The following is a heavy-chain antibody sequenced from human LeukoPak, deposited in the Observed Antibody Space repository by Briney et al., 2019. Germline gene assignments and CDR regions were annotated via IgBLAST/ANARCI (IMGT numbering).Heavy chain of an antibody. V-gene: IGHV4-34*01. CDR3: ARGRGLYYDQYYFDY. Sequence: SETLSLTCAIYGRSFSTYYWSWIRQPPGKGLEWIGDINHTGSTTYNPSLKSRVTMSVDTSKNQFYLKLSSVTAADTAVYYCARGRGLYYDQYYFDYWGQGTLVTVSS. D-gene: IGHD3-22*01. CDR2: INHTGST. J-gene: IGHJ4*02. CDR1: GRSFSTYY.